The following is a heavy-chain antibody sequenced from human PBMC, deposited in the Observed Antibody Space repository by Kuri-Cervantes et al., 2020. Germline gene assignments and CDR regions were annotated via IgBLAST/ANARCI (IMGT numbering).Heavy chain of an antibody. V-gene: IGHV3-23*01. J-gene: IGHJ4*01. CDR3: AKAHYASSWYALFEY. CDR2: ISSSGGST. Sequence: GESLKISCAASGFTFSNYAMSWVRQAPGKGLEWVSGISSSGGSTYYGDSVKGRFTVSRDNSKNTLHLQMNSLRVEDTALYYGAKAHYASSWYALFEYWGQGTMVTVSS. D-gene: IGHD6-13*01. CDR1: GFTFSNYA.